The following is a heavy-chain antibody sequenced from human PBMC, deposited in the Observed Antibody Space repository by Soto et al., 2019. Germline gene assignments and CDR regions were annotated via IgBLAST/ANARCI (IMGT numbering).Heavy chain of an antibody. D-gene: IGHD3-22*01. CDR3: ARDGPYDSSGYYSEDWFDP. J-gene: IGHJ5*02. CDR2: IYYSGST. V-gene: IGHV4-30-4*01. Sequence: QVQLQESGPGLVKPSQTLSLTCTVSGGSISSGDYYWSWIRQPPGKGLEWIGYIYYSGSTYYNPSLKIRVTISVDTSKTQFSLKLSSVTAADTAVYYCARDGPYDSSGYYSEDWFDPWGQGTLVTVSS. CDR1: GGSISSGDYY.